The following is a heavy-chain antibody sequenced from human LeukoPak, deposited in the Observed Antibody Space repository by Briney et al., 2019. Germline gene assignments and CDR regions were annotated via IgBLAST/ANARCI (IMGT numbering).Heavy chain of an antibody. CDR1: GFTFDDYG. V-gene: IGHV3-23*01. CDR3: AKYAYGGNSAYFDY. CDR2: ISSSSSTI. D-gene: IGHD4-23*01. Sequence: GGSLRLSCAASGFTFDDYGMSWVRQAPGKGLEWVSYISSSSSTIYYADSVKGRFTISRDNSKNTLYLQMNSLRAEDTAVYYCAKYAYGGNSAYFDYWGQGTLVTVSS. J-gene: IGHJ4*02.